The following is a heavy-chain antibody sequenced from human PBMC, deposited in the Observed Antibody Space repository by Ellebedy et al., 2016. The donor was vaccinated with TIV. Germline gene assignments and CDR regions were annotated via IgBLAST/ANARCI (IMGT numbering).Heavy chain of an antibody. V-gene: IGHV4-39*01. Sequence: SETLSLXXTVSGGSISSSSYYWGWIRQPPGKGLEWIGSIYYSGSTYYNPPLKSRVTISVDTSKNQFSLKLSSVTAADTAVYYCASLQLYNWNGRGYFDYWGQGTLVTVSS. CDR2: IYYSGST. CDR3: ASLQLYNWNGRGYFDY. CDR1: GGSISSSSYY. D-gene: IGHD1-1*01. J-gene: IGHJ4*02.